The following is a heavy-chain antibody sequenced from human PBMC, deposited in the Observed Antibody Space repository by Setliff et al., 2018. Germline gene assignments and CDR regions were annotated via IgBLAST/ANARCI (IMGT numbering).Heavy chain of an antibody. J-gene: IGHJ4*02. CDR3: AASRAYTGAVEEWFLPKTFDF. V-gene: IGHV4-4*07. CDR2: IYVTEST. CDR1: GDSISNYY. D-gene: IGHD3-10*01. Sequence: SETLSLTCTVSGDSISNYYWNWIRQPAGKGLEWIGRIYVTESTKYNPSLKSRVTLSIDTSKNQSSLKLSSVTAADAALYYCAASRAYTGAVEEWFLPKTFDFWGQGSPVTVS.